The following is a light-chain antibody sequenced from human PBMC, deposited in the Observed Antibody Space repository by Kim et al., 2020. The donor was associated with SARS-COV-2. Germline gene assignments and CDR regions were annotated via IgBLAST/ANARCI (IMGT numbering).Light chain of an antibody. CDR2: ASS. J-gene: IGKJ4*01. CDR1: QGISNY. CDR3: QKYNSAPLT. V-gene: IGKV1-27*01. Sequence: AAVGDSVTITCRACQGISNYLSWYQQKPGKVPKLLIYASSALQSGVPSRFSGSGSGSDFTLTISSLQPEDVATYYCQKYNSAPLTFGGGTKVYIK.